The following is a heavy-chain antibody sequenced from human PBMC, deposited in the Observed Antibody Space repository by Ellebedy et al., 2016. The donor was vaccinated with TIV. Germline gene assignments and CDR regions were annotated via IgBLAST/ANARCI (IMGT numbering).Heavy chain of an antibody. CDR1: GFDFSSSA. J-gene: IGHJ3*02. Sequence: GGSLRLXXAASGFDFSSSAMNWVRQASGKGLEWFSFISSSSTMYYADSVKGRFTISRDNAKSSLFLQMNSLRAKDTAVYYCARGRNHAFDIWGQGTMVTVSS. V-gene: IGHV3-48*04. CDR2: ISSSSTM. CDR3: ARGRNHAFDI.